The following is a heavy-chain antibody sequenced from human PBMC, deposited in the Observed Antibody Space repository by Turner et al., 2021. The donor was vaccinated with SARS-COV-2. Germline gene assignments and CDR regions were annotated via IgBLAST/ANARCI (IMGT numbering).Heavy chain of an antibody. J-gene: IGHJ5*02. Sequence: EVQLVESGGGLVKPGGSLRLSCAAYGFTFSSYTMYWVRQAPGKGLEWVSSISSSSSYIYYADSVKGRFTISRDNAKNSLYLQMNSLRAEDTAVYYCAGGTYYYDSSVYSGTNWFDPWGQGTLVTVSS. V-gene: IGHV3-21*01. D-gene: IGHD3-22*01. CDR3: AGGTYYYDSSVYSGTNWFDP. CDR1: GFTFSSYT. CDR2: ISSSSSYI.